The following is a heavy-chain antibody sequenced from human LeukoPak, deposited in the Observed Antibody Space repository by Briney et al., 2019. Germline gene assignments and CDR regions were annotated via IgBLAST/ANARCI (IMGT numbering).Heavy chain of an antibody. D-gene: IGHD6-13*01. J-gene: IGHJ6*02. CDR3: ARDPRIAAAGLYYYGMDV. Sequence: PGGSLRLSCAASGFTFSSYAMHWVRQAPGKGLEWVAVISYDGSNKYYADSVKGRFTISRDNSKNTLYLQMNSLRAEDTAVYYCARDPRIAAAGLYYYGMDVWGQGTTVTVSS. CDR2: ISYDGSNK. V-gene: IGHV3-30-3*01. CDR1: GFTFSSYA.